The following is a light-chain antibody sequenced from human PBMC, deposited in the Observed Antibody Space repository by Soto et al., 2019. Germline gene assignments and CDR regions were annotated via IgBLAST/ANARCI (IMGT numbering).Light chain of an antibody. CDR2: KAS. CDR1: QSISSW. V-gene: IGKV1-5*03. Sequence: DIQMTQSPSTLSASVGDRVTITCRASQSISSWLAWYQQKPGKAPKLLIYKASSLESGVPSRFSGSGSGTYSTLTISSLQPDDFASYYCQQYNSYSPWTFGQGTKVEIK. CDR3: QQYNSYSPWT. J-gene: IGKJ1*01.